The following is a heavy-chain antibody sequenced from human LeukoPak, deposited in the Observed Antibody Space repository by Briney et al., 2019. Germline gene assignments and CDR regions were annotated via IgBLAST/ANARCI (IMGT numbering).Heavy chain of an antibody. V-gene: IGHV1-8*01. CDR1: GYTFTSYD. Sequence: ASVKVSCKASGYTFTSYDINWVRQATGQGLEWMGWMNPNSGNTGYAQKFQGRVTMTRNTSISTAYMELSSLRSEDTAVYYCATERASSKFWSGYWPPGYWGQGTLVTVSS. J-gene: IGHJ4*02. D-gene: IGHD3-3*01. CDR3: ATERASSKFWSGYWPPGY. CDR2: MNPNSGNT.